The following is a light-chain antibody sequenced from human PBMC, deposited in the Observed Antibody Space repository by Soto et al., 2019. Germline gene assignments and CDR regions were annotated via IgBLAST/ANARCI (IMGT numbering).Light chain of an antibody. V-gene: IGLV1-44*01. CDR2: SNN. J-gene: IGLJ3*02. Sequence: QLVLTQPPSASGTPGQRVTISCSGGSSNIGRDAVSWYQHFPGTAPKVLIYSNNQRPSGVPDRFSGSKSGTSASLAISGLQSEDEADYYCAVWDGSLNGWVFGGGTKLTVL. CDR3: AVWDGSLNGWV. CDR1: SSNIGRDA.